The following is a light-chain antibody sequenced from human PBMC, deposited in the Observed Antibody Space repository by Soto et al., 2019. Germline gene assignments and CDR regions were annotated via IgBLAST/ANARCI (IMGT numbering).Light chain of an antibody. Sequence: QSVLTQSPSASGTPGQRVSISCSGSTSNIGTNTVSWYQHVPGTAPKLLIYSNDQRPSAVPGRFSGSKSGTSASLAISGLLSEDEDDYYCATWADSLNVVFGGGTKLTVL. V-gene: IGLV1-44*01. CDR1: TSNIGTNT. CDR3: ATWADSLNVV. J-gene: IGLJ2*01. CDR2: SND.